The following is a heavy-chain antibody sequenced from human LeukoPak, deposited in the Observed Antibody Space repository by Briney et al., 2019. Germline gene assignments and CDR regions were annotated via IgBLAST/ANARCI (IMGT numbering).Heavy chain of an antibody. D-gene: IGHD3-10*01. Sequence: PSETLSLTCTVSGGSIGNDGYYWNWLRQHPGGGREGIPSFYYSGAASYNPSLKSRVTISVDTSTNQFSLKLTSVTAADTAVYFCARGRYYGFSGDSWGQGALVTVSS. CDR1: GGSIGNDGYY. CDR3: ARGRYYGFSGDS. V-gene: IGHV4-31*03. CDR2: FYYSGAA. J-gene: IGHJ4*02.